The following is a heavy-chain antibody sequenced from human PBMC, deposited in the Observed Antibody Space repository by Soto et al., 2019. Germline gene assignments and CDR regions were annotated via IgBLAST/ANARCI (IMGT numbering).Heavy chain of an antibody. V-gene: IGHV4-59*01. CDR2: IYYSGST. CDR3: ATVPPFCSGGSCYRDY. D-gene: IGHD2-15*01. Sequence: QVQLQESGPGLVKPSETLSLTCTVSGGSISSYYWSWIRQPPGKGLEWIGYIYYSGSTNYNPSLKSRVTISVDTSKNQFSLKLSSVTAADTAVYYCATVPPFCSGGSCYRDYWGQGTLVTVSS. CDR1: GGSISSYY. J-gene: IGHJ4*02.